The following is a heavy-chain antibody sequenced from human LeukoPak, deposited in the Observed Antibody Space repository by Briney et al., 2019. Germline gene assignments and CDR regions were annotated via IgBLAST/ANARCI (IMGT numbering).Heavy chain of an antibody. CDR1: GGPISSYY. V-gene: IGHV4-4*07. CDR3: ARDVPVTTIFGVVPHHRYYFDY. J-gene: IGHJ4*02. CDR2: IYTSGST. Sequence: SETLSLTCTVSGGPISSYYWSWIRQPAGKGLEWIGRIYTSGSTNYNPSLKSRVTMSVDTSKNQFSLKLSSVTAADTAVYYCARDVPVTTIFGVVPHHRYYFDYWGQGTLVTVSS. D-gene: IGHD3-3*01.